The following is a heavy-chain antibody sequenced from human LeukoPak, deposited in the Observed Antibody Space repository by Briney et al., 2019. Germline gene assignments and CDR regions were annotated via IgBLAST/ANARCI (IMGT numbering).Heavy chain of an antibody. J-gene: IGHJ6*02. CDR1: GFNFSIYA. D-gene: IGHD2-15*01. V-gene: IGHV3-21*01. Sequence: GGSLRLSCAASGFNFSIYAMTWVRQAPCKGLGWVSSISVRSSYLYYADSVRGRFTSSRDNAQTSVFLQMNSLRAEDTAVYYYARSDCSAPTCSTYYSHGLDVWGQGTALTVSS. CDR2: ISVRSSYL. CDR3: ARSDCSAPTCSTYYSHGLDV.